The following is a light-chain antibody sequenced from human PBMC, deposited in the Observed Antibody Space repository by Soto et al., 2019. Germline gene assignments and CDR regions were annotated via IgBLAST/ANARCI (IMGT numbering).Light chain of an antibody. CDR1: NSDVGGYDF. CDR3: SSYTSTSTLV. Sequence: QSALTQPASVSGSPGQSITIFCTGPNSDVGGYDFVSWYQQHPGKAPKLLIYEVTNRPSGVSDRFSGSKSGNTASLSIYGLQAEDEADYYCSSYTSTSTLVFGGGTKVTVL. V-gene: IGLV2-14*01. CDR2: EVT. J-gene: IGLJ2*01.